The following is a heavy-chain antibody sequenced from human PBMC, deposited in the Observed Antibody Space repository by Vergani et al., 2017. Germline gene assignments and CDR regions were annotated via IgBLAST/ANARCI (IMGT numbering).Heavy chain of an antibody. J-gene: IGHJ6*03. CDR3: AKFGGYSYYYYYYMDV. CDR1: GFTFSSYA. Sequence: EVQLLESGGGLVQPGGSLRLSCAASGFTFSSYAMSWVRQAPGKGLEWVSAISGSGGSTYYADSVKGRFTISRDNSKNTLYLQMNSLRAEDTAVYYCAKFGGYSYYYYYYMDVWGKGTTVTVSS. V-gene: IGHV3-23*01. D-gene: IGHD1-26*01. CDR2: ISGSGGST.